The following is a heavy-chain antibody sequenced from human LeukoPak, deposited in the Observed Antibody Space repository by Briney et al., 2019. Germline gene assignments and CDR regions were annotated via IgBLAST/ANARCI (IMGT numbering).Heavy chain of an antibody. D-gene: IGHD3-10*01. CDR2: IYSSGST. Sequence: PSETLSLTCTVSGGSISSGSYYWNWIRQPAGKGLEWIGRIYSSGSTNYNPSLKSRVTISVDTSKNQFSLKLSSVTAADTAVYYCAREGLNMVRGVIPKEAWGWFDPWGRGTLATVSS. CDR1: GGSISSGSYY. V-gene: IGHV4-61*02. J-gene: IGHJ5*02. CDR3: AREGLNMVRGVIPKEAWGWFDP.